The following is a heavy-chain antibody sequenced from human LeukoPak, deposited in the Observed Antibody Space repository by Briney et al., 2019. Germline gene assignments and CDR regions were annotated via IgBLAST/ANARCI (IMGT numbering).Heavy chain of an antibody. CDR3: ARAATVRSMIVVARRRRWFDP. CDR2: INHSGSN. V-gene: IGHV4-34*01. J-gene: IGHJ5*02. CDR1: GGSFSGYY. Sequence: SETLSLTCAVYGGSFSGYYWSWIRQSPGKGLEWIGEINHSGSNNYNPSLKSRVTISVDTSKNQFSLKLISVTAADTAVYYCARAATVRSMIVVARRRRWFDPWGQGTLVTVSS. D-gene: IGHD3-22*01.